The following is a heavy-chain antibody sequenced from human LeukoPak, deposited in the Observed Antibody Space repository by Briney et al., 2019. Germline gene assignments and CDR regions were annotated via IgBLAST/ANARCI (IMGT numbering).Heavy chain of an antibody. Sequence: GGSLRLSCAASGFTFSTCAMSWVRQAPGKGLEWVSAISHTGDSTYYEDSVKGRFTISRDNSKNTLYLQMNSLRAEDTAVYYCAKDLRFLEWLLYSASSAAFDIWGQGTMVTVSS. J-gene: IGHJ3*02. V-gene: IGHV3-23*01. CDR1: GFTFSTCA. CDR3: AKDLRFLEWLLYSASSAAFDI. D-gene: IGHD3-3*01. CDR2: ISHTGDST.